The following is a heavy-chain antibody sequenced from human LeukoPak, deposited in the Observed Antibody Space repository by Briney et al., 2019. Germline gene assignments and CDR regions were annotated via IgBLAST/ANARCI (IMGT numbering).Heavy chain of an antibody. V-gene: IGHV4-59*01. CDR3: ARGLERPGMDY. J-gene: IGHJ4*02. D-gene: IGHD1-1*01. CDR2: IYYSGST. Sequence: PSETLSLTCTVSGGSISSYYWSWIRQPPGKGLEWIGYIYYSGSTNYNPSLKSRVTISVDTSKNQFSLKLSSVTAADTAVYYCARGLERPGMDYWGQGTLVTVSS. CDR1: GGSISSYY.